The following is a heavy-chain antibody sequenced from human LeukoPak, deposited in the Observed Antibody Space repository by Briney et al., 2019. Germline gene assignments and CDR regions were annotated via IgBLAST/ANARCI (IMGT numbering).Heavy chain of an antibody. Sequence: SETLSLTCTVSGGSISSSSYYWGWIRQPPGKGLEWIGEINHSGSTNYNPSLKSRVTISVDTSKNQFSLKLSSVTAADTAVYYCARGAVANAFDIWGQGTMVTVSS. V-gene: IGHV4-39*07. CDR1: GGSISSSSYY. J-gene: IGHJ3*02. CDR3: ARGAVANAFDI. CDR2: INHSGST.